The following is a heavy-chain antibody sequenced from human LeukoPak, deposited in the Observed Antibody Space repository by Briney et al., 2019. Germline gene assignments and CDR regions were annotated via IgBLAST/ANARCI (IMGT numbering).Heavy chain of an antibody. Sequence: GGSLRLSCAASGFTFSSYEMNWVRQAPGKGLEWVSYISSSVSTIYYADSVKGRFTISRDNAKNSLYLQMNSLRAEDTAVYYCARVVGSGSYWGDAFDIWGQGTMVTVSS. CDR2: ISSSVSTI. J-gene: IGHJ3*02. CDR3: ARVVGSGSYWGDAFDI. CDR1: GFTFSSYE. V-gene: IGHV3-48*03. D-gene: IGHD3-10*01.